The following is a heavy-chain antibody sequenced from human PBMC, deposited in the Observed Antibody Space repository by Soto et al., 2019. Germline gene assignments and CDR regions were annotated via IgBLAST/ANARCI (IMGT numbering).Heavy chain of an antibody. CDR3: ARHKVWFGELFGSFWFDP. J-gene: IGHJ5*02. V-gene: IGHV4-39*01. CDR1: GGSISSSSYY. D-gene: IGHD3-10*01. CDR2: IDYSGST. Sequence: QLQLQESGPGLVKPSETLSLTCTVSGGSISSSSYYWGWIRQPPGKGLEWIGSIDYSGSTYYNPSLKSRVTISVDTSTNQFSLKLSSVTAADTAVYYCARHKVWFGELFGSFWFDPWGQGTLVTVSS.